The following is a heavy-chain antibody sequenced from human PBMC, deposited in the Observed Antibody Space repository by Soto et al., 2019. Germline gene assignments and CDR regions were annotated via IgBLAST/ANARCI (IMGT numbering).Heavy chain of an antibody. CDR3: ARAHGLAD. D-gene: IGHD3-10*01. V-gene: IGHV3-30*03. J-gene: IGHJ4*02. CDR1: GFTVSTSG. Sequence: QVQLVESGGGVVQPGRSLRLSCAVSGFTVSTSGMHWVRQAPGKGLEWVAVISRDGGTKFYADSVKGRFTISRDNSKNTLYLQMSSLRAEDTALYWCARAHGLADWGQGTLVTVSS. CDR2: ISRDGGTK.